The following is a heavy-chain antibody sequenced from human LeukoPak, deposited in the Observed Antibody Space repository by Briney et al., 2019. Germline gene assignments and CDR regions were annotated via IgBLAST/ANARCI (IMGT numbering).Heavy chain of an antibody. D-gene: IGHD3-10*02. J-gene: IGHJ4*02. Sequence: GGSLRLSCAASGFIFSSYDIHWVRQAPGKGLEWVAFIQSDGNNKYYADSVKGRLTISRDNSKNTLYLQMNSLRAEDTAVYYCAKNVSRVYWGQGTLVTVSS. CDR3: AKNVSRVY. CDR1: GFIFSSYD. CDR2: IQSDGNNK. V-gene: IGHV3-30*02.